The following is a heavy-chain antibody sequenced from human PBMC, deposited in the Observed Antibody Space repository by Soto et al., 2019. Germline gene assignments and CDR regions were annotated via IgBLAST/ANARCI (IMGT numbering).Heavy chain of an antibody. CDR2: IYYSGST. CDR1: GGSISSGGYY. D-gene: IGHD3-3*01. Sequence: SETLSLTCTVSGGSISSGGYYWSWIRQHPGKGLEWIGYIYYSGSTYYNPSLKSRVTISVDTSKNQFSLKLSSVTAADTAVYYCARDLRIYDFWSGSRPYGMDVWGHGTTVTVSS. V-gene: IGHV4-31*03. J-gene: IGHJ6*02. CDR3: ARDLRIYDFWSGSRPYGMDV.